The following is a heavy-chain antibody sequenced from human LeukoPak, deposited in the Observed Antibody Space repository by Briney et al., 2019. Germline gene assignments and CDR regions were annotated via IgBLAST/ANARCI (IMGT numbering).Heavy chain of an antibody. CDR2: INTNTGNP. J-gene: IGHJ5*02. Sequence: GASVKVSCKASGYTFTSYAMNWVRQAPGQGLEWMGWINTNTGNPTYAQGFTGRFVFSLDTSVSTAYLQISSLKAEDTAVYYCARDFVEDCSGGSCRSWFDPWGQGTLVTVSS. CDR3: ARDFVEDCSGGSCRSWFDP. D-gene: IGHD2-15*01. V-gene: IGHV7-4-1*02. CDR1: GYTFTSYA.